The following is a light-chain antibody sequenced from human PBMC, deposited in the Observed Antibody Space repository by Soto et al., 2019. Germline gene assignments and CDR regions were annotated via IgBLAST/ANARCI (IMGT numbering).Light chain of an antibody. J-gene: IGKJ5*01. V-gene: IGKV3-20*01. CDR3: QQYGSSPPIT. Sequence: EIVLTQSPGTLSLSPGERATLSCRASQSVSSSYLAWYQQKPGQAPRLLIYGASNRATGIPDRFSGSGSGKDFTLTISRLEPEDFAVYYCQQYGSSPPITFGQGTRLEIK. CDR1: QSVSSSY. CDR2: GAS.